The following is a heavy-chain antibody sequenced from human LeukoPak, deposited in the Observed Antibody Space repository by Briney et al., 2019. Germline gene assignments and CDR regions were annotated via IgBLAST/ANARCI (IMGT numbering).Heavy chain of an antibody. CDR3: ARIGGSFIAAAGPPFDY. V-gene: IGHV1-18*04. CDR2: ISAYNGNT. J-gene: IGHJ4*02. Sequence: GASVKVTCKASGYTFTSYGISWVRQAPGQGLEWMGWISAYNGNTNYAQKLQGRVTMTTDTSTSTAYMELRSLRSDDTAVYCCARIGGSFIAAAGPPFDYWGQGTLVTVSS. D-gene: IGHD6-13*01. CDR1: GYTFTSYG.